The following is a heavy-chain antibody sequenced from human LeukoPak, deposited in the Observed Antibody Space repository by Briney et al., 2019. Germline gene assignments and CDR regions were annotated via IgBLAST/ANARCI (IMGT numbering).Heavy chain of an antibody. V-gene: IGHV3-21*01. Sequence: SGGSLRLSCAASGFTFSSYSMNWVRQAPGKGLEWVSSISSSSSYIYYADSVKGRFTISRDNAKNSLYLQMNSLRAEDTAVYYCAGQSITMTQYYFDYWGQGTLVTVSS. CDR2: ISSSSSYI. CDR3: AGQSITMTQYYFDY. CDR1: GFTFSSYS. J-gene: IGHJ4*02. D-gene: IGHD3-22*01.